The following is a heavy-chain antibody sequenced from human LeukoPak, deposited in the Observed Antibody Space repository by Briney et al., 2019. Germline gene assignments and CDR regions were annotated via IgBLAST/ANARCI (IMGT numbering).Heavy chain of an antibody. D-gene: IGHD5-18*01. CDR3: ARQDRGYSYVGGNWFDP. V-gene: IGHV1-24*01. J-gene: IGHJ5*02. Sequence: ASVKVSCKVSGYTLTELSMHWVRQAPGKGLECMGGFDPEHGETIYAQKFQGRVTITADESTSTAYMELSSLRSEDTAVYYCARQDRGYSYVGGNWFDPWGQGTLVTVSS. CDR1: GYTLTELS. CDR2: FDPEHGET.